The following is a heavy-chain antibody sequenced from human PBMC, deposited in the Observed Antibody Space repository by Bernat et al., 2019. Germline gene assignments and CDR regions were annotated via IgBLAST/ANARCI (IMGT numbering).Heavy chain of an antibody. D-gene: IGHD2-15*01. J-gene: IGHJ4*02. V-gene: IGHV3-30*18. CDR1: GFGFSNYG. CDR3: AKEHSPPASD. CDR2: ITSDGSHK. Sequence: QVQLVESGGGVVQPGRSLRLSCAASGFGFSNYGMHWVRQAPGKGLEWVAVITSDGSHKYYADSVKGRFTISRDNSKNTLSLQMDSLRGEDTAVYYCAKEHSPPASDWGQGTLVTVSP.